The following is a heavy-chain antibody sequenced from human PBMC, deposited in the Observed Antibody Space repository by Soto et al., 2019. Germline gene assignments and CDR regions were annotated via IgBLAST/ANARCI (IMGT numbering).Heavy chain of an antibody. CDR1: GGSISGHY. CDR3: ARGPYYDLIWNYYYMDV. D-gene: IGHD3-16*01. Sequence: QVQLQESGPGLVKPSETLSLSCSVSGGSISGHYWSWVRQTPGKGLEWIGYMYYSGSTNYNPSLKSRVTISVDTSKYHFFLRLTSVTAADTAVYYCARGPYYDLIWNYYYMDVWGKGTTVTVSS. V-gene: IGHV4-59*08. CDR2: MYYSGST. J-gene: IGHJ6*03.